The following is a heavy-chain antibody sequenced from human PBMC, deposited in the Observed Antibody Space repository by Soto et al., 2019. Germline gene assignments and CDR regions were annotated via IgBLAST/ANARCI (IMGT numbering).Heavy chain of an antibody. CDR1: GYSFSSFG. Sequence: ASVKVSCKASGYSFSSFGISWVRQAPGQGLEWVGWVSVPSGDTSSAQNFQGRVTVTTDTSTSTAYMEVGSLRSDDTAVYYCARTCRSSGSCYLEYWGEGTLVTVSS. V-gene: IGHV1-18*01. J-gene: IGHJ4*02. D-gene: IGHD2-15*01. CDR2: VSVPSGDT. CDR3: ARTCRSSGSCYLEY.